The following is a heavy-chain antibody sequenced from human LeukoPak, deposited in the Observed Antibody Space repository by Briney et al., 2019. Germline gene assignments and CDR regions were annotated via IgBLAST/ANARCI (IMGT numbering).Heavy chain of an antibody. CDR3: ARTYYYDSSGLGAFDI. V-gene: IGHV1-3*01. Sequence: ASVKVSCKASGYTFTSYAMHWVRQAPGQRLEWMGWINAGNGNTKYSQKFQGRVTITADESTSTAYMELSSLRSEDTAVYYCARTYYYDSSGLGAFDIWGQGTMVTVSS. CDR2: INAGNGNT. CDR1: GYTFTSYA. D-gene: IGHD3-22*01. J-gene: IGHJ3*02.